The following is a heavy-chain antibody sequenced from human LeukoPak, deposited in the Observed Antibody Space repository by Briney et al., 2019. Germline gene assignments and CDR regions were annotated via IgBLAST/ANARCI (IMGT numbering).Heavy chain of an antibody. CDR3: ARKVPAALNFDF. J-gene: IGHJ4*02. V-gene: IGHV1-46*01. CDR1: GYTFTSYY. Sequence: ASVKVSCKASGYTFTSYYMHWVRQAPGQGLEWMGIINPSGGSTNYAQKFQGRVTLTRDTSTSTVYVELSSLRSEDTAIYYCARKVPAALNFDFWGQGTLVTVSS. CDR2: INPSGGST. D-gene: IGHD2-2*01.